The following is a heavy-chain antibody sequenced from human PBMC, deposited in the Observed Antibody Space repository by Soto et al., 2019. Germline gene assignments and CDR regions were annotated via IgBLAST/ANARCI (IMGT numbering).Heavy chain of an antibody. D-gene: IGHD3-3*02. J-gene: IGHJ6*02. CDR2: ISAYNGVT. V-gene: IGHV1-18*04. Sequence: QAQLVQSETEVKKPGASVQVSCRASGYTFLSYSITWVRQAPGQGLEWMGRISAYNGVTNYAQRFQGRFTMTTDASTSTAYMDLRSLRSDDTAVYYCARVHIFGVDLDPRYNYGMDVWGQGTTVTVS. CDR1: GYTFLSYS. CDR3: ARVHIFGVDLDPRYNYGMDV.